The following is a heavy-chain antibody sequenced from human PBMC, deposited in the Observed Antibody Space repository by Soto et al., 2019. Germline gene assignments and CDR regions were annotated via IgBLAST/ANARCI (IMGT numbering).Heavy chain of an antibody. V-gene: IGHV1-69*01. D-gene: IGHD3-16*01. CDR1: GGTFDNFI. J-gene: IGHJ6*01. Sequence: QVQLVQSGAEVKEPGSSVKVSCKASGGTFDNFIMNWVRQTPGQGLEWMGGIVPMLGTPTYAEKFKGRVTISATASTSTMYMEVTSLRSEDTAIYYCARNGPYRSSLSQYSGMDVWGQGTTVTVSS. CDR3: ARNGPYRSSLSQYSGMDV. CDR2: IVPMLGTP.